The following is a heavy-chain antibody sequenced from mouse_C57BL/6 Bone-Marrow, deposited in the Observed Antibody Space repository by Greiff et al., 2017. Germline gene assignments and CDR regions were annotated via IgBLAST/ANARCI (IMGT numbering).Heavy chain of an antibody. CDR3: ASSLYDGYYGWFAY. J-gene: IGHJ3*01. Sequence: QVQLQQPGAELVMPGASVKLSCKASGYTFTSYWMHWVKQRPGQGLEWIGEIDPSDSYPNYNQKFKGKSTLTVDKSSSTAYMQLSSLTSEDSAVYYCASSLYDGYYGWFAYWGQGTLVTVSA. D-gene: IGHD2-3*01. CDR1: GYTFTSYW. V-gene: IGHV1-69*01. CDR2: IDPSDSYP.